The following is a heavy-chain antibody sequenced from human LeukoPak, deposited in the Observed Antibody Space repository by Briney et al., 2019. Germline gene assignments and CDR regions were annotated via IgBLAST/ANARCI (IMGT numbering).Heavy chain of an antibody. D-gene: IGHD3-16*01. J-gene: IGHJ4*02. Sequence: GGSLRLSCAASGFTFSSYAMHWVRQAPGKGLEWVAVISYDGSNKYYADSVKGRFTISRDNSKNTLYLQMNSLRAEDTAVYYCARDLGFMITFGGVTDHWGQGTQVTVSS. V-gene: IGHV3-30*04. CDR3: ARDLGFMITFGGVTDH. CDR1: GFTFSSYA. CDR2: ISYDGSNK.